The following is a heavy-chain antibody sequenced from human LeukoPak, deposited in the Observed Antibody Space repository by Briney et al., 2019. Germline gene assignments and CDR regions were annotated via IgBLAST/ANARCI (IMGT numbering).Heavy chain of an antibody. CDR3: ARQSGSRYNWFDP. CDR2: ISIRSNTI. CDR1: GFTFSTYS. V-gene: IGHV3-48*04. D-gene: IGHD3-3*01. J-gene: IGHJ5*02. Sequence: GGSLRLSCAASGFTFSTYSMTWVRQAPGKGLEWVSYISIRSNTIYYADSVKGRFTISRDNSKNSLYLQMNSLRAEDTAIYYCARQSGSRYNWFDPWGQGTLVTVSS.